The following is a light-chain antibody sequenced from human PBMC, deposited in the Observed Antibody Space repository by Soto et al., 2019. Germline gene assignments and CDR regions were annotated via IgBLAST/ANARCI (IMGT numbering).Light chain of an antibody. CDR1: QGISSY. Sequence: DIQVTQSPSSLSASVGDRVTITCRASQGISSYLAWYQLKPGKVPRLLIYAASTVQSGVPSRFSGSGSGTDFTLTISSLQPEDVGSYFCQKYNTASWTFGQGTKVEI. CDR2: AAS. J-gene: IGKJ1*01. V-gene: IGKV1-27*01. CDR3: QKYNTASWT.